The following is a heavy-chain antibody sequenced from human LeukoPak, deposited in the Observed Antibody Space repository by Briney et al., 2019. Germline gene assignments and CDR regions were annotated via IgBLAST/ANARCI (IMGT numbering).Heavy chain of an antibody. CDR3: ARGGRFRGNYHRVAFDI. V-gene: IGHV3-74*01. J-gene: IGHJ3*02. CDR1: GFTFSSYW. CDR2: IDSDGSDT. Sequence: GGSLRLSCAASGFTFSSYWMHWVRQIPGKGLVWVSRIDSDGSDTTYADSVKGRFTISRDYAKNTLYLQMNSLRADDTAVYYCARGGRFRGNYHRVAFDIWGQGTMVTVSS. D-gene: IGHD3-10*01.